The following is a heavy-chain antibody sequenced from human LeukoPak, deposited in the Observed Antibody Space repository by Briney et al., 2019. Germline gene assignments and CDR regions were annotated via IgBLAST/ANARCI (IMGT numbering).Heavy chain of an antibody. V-gene: IGHV3-23*01. CDR3: AKSLNGGNDPFDY. D-gene: IGHD4-23*01. CDR2: ISGSGRNT. J-gene: IGHJ4*02. CDR1: GFPFSSYG. Sequence: PGGSLRLSCAASGFPFSSYGLSWVRQAPGKGLEWVSAISGSGRNTYYADSVKGRFTISRDNSKNTLYLQMNSLRAEDTAAYYCAKSLNGGNDPFDYWGQGTLVTVSS.